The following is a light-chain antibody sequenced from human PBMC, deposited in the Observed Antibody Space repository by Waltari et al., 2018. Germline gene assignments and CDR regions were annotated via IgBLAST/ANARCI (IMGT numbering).Light chain of an antibody. CDR3: NSYATNSARV. Sequence: QSALTQPASVSGSPGQSITISCTGTSSDVGAFNYVSWYQQPPGKAPKLRICEVSNRPSGVSNRFSGSKSGNTASLTISGLQAEDEADYYCNSYATNSARVFGGGTKLTVL. J-gene: IGLJ3*02. CDR2: EVS. V-gene: IGLV2-14*01. CDR1: SSDVGAFNY.